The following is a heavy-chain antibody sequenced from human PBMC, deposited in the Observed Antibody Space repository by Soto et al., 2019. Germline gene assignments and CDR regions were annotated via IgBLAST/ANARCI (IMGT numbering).Heavy chain of an antibody. D-gene: IGHD5-12*01. CDR1: GGSISSSSYY. Sequence: SETLSLTCTVSGGSISSSSYYWGWIRQPPGKGLEWIGSICYSGSTYYNQSLKSRVTISVDTSKNQFSLKLSSVTAADTPVYYCARGYGAFDIWGQGTMVTVSS. V-gene: IGHV4-39*01. CDR3: ARGYGAFDI. J-gene: IGHJ3*02. CDR2: ICYSGST.